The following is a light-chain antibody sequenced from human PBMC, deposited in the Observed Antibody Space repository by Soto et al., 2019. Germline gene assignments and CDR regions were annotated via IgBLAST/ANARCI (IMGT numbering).Light chain of an antibody. V-gene: IGLV2-14*03. CDR1: SGDVGGYNY. J-gene: IGLJ2*01. CDR2: DVS. Sequence: QSALTQPSSVSGSPGQSINISCTGTSGDVGGYNYVSWYQQHPGKGPKLKIYDVSNRHSGVSNRFSGSKSGNTASLTISGLQAEDEADYYCSSYTSSSTVVFGGGTKLTVL. CDR3: SSYTSSSTVV.